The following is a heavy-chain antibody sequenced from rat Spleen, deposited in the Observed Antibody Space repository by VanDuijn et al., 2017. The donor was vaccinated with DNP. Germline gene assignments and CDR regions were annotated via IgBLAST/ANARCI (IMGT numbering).Heavy chain of an antibody. Sequence: EVQLVESGGGLVQPGRSLKLSCAASGFTFSNYYMAWVRQAPTKGLEWVASISTGGGNTYYRDSVKGRFTISRDNARSTLYLQMDSLRSEETATYYCASHTYYGYDYFVYWGQGVMVTVSS. CDR3: ASHTYYGYDYFVY. J-gene: IGHJ2*01. CDR1: GFTFSNYY. D-gene: IGHD1-9*01. V-gene: IGHV5S11*01. CDR2: ISTGGGNT.